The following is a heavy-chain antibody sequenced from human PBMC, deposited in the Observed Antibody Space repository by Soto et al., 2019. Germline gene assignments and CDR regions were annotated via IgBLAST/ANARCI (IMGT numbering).Heavy chain of an antibody. Sequence: GESLKISCKGSGYSFTSYWMSWVRQMPGKGLEWMGRIDPSDSYTNYSPSFQGHVPISADKSISTAYLQWSSLKASDTAMYYCARHGRFLAGLLYARDYYGMDVWPQGTTVTVSS. CDR3: ARHGRFLAGLLYARDYYGMDV. J-gene: IGHJ6*02. D-gene: IGHD3-3*01. CDR2: IDPSDSYT. CDR1: GYSFTSYW. V-gene: IGHV5-10-1*01.